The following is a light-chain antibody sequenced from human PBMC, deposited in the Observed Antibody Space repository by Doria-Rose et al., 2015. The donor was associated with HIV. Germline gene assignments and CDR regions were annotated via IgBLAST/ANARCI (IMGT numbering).Light chain of an antibody. CDR2: DAS. Sequence: EIVLTQSPGTLSLSPGERATLSCRASQRVKSSYLAWYQQMPGKAPRLLIYDASTRATGITDRFSGSESGTDFTHTISRLEPEDVAVYYCQQYGTSRGTFGKGTRLEIK. J-gene: IGKJ5*01. CDR1: QRVKSSY. CDR3: QQYGTSRGT. V-gene: IGKV3-20*01.